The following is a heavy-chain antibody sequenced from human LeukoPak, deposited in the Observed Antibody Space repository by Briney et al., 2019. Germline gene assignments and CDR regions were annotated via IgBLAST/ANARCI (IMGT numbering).Heavy chain of an antibody. V-gene: IGHV1-24*01. D-gene: IGHD6-13*01. CDR2: FDPEDGET. Sequence: GASVKVSCKVSGYTLTELSMHWVRQAPGKGLEWMGGFDPEDGETIYAQKFQGRVTMTEDTSTDTAYMELSSLRSEDTAVYYCARDHEYSSSWVFDYWGQGTLVTVSS. J-gene: IGHJ4*02. CDR3: ARDHEYSSSWVFDY. CDR1: GYTLTELS.